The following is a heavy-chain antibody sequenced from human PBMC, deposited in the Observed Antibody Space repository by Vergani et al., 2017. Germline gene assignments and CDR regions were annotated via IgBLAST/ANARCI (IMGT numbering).Heavy chain of an antibody. D-gene: IGHD6-13*01. CDR1: GYSISSGYS. Sequence: QVQLQESGPGLVKPSETLSLTCGVSGYSISSGYSWGWIRQPPGKGLEWIGSISHSGSTYYNPSLKSRIIMSLEKSNNQFSLKLSSVTAADTAVYYCARGSRAEGGSGPDKWGQGTLVTVSS. CDR3: ARGSRAEGGSGPDK. J-gene: IGHJ4*02. V-gene: IGHV4-38-2*01. CDR2: ISHSGST.